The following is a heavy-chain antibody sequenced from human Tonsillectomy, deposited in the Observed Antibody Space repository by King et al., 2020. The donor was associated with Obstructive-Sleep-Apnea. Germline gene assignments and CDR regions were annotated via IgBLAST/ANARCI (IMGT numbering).Heavy chain of an antibody. J-gene: IGHJ4*02. V-gene: IGHV4-59*01. D-gene: IGHD5-18*01. Sequence: VQLQESGPGLVKPSETLSLTCTVSGGSISSYYWSWIRQPPGKGLEWIGYIYYSGSTNYNPSLKSRLTISVDTSKNQFPLKLSSVTAADTAVYYCAGGWIVNTPTGPNFDYWGQGTLVTVSS. CDR3: AGGWIVNTPTGPNFDY. CDR2: IYYSGST. CDR1: GGSISSYY.